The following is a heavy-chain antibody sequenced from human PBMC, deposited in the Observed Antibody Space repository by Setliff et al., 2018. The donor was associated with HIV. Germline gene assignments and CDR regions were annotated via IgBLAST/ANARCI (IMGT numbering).Heavy chain of an antibody. V-gene: IGHV4-4*02. CDR2: IYDTGNT. CDR3: ESTGRKTYYNSEKYYYFDY. J-gene: IGHJ4*02. D-gene: IGHD3-10*01. CDR1: GDSIGSTNL. Sequence: SETLSLTCIVPGDSIGSTNLWSWVRQPPGKGLEWIGQIYDTGNTNYNPSLKGRVTISTDKSKNQFSLRLTSVTAADTATYFCESTGRKTYYNSEKYYYFDYWGLGTVVTVSS.